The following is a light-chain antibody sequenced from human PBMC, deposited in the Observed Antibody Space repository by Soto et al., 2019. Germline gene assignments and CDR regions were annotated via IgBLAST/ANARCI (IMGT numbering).Light chain of an antibody. J-gene: IGKJ1*01. Sequence: VLTQSPGTLSLSPGERATLSCSASQRISSYVAWDQQKPGQAPMLLLYGASTRADGIADRFSGSGSGTDFNLSIRRLEPEDLAVYYCQQYGRAPRTFGQGTKVDI. CDR3: QQYGRAPRT. V-gene: IGKV3-20*01. CDR2: GAS. CDR1: QRISSY.